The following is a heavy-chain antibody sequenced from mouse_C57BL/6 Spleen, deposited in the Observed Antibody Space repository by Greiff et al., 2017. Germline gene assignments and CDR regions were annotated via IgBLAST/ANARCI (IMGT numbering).Heavy chain of an antibody. V-gene: IGHV5-16*01. D-gene: IGHD1-1*01. CDR3: ARESSYGYFDV. Sequence: DVHLVESEGGLVQPGSSMKLSCTASGFTFSDYYMAWVRQVPEKGLEWVANINYDGSSTYYLDSLKSRFIISRDNAKNILYLQMSSLKSEDTATYYCARESSYGYFDVWGTGTTVTVSS. J-gene: IGHJ1*03. CDR2: INYDGSST. CDR1: GFTFSDYY.